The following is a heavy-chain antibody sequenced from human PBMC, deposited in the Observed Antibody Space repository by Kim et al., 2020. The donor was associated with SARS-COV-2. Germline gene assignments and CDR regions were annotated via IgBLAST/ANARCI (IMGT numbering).Heavy chain of an antibody. CDR3: ARRRGDSYGDFDY. J-gene: IGHJ4*02. CDR2: ITGGGQYT. D-gene: IGHD5-18*01. V-gene: IGHV3-23*01. CDR1: GFTFDNHA. Sequence: GGSLRLSCAASGFTFDNHAMAWVRRAPGEGLEWITAITGGGQYTDYADSVKGHFVISRDNSKNTLYLQMDSLRADDPAVYYCARRRGDSYGDFDYWGQGT.